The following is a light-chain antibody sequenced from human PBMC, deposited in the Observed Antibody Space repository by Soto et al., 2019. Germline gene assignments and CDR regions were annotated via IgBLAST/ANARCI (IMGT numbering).Light chain of an antibody. Sequence: EIVLTQSPGTLSLSPGERATLSCRASQSVTSNYLAWYQQKPGQAPGLLIYGASSRATGIPDRFSGSGSGTDFPLTISGLEPDDLAVYYCLQYGSSPRTFGRGTKVE. J-gene: IGKJ1*01. CDR1: QSVTSNY. V-gene: IGKV3-20*01. CDR2: GAS. CDR3: LQYGSSPRT.